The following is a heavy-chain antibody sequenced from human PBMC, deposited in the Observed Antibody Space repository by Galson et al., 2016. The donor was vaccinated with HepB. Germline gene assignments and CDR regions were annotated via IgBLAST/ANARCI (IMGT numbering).Heavy chain of an antibody. CDR3: TRGGNYGCT. J-gene: IGHJ4*02. Sequence: SLRLSCAASGFTVSNNFMRWVRQAPGKGLEWVSLIYSGGGTHYVDSVKGRFIIFRDNSKNTLYLQMNSLRVEDTAGYYCTRGGNYGCTWGLGTLVTVSS. CDR2: IYSGGGT. CDR1: GFTVSNNF. V-gene: IGHV3-53*01. D-gene: IGHD4-23*01.